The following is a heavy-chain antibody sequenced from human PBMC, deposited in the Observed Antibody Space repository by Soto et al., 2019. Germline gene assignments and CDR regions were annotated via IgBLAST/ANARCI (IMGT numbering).Heavy chain of an antibody. CDR3: ARPLYSNYHYYGMDV. CDR1: GGTFSSYA. D-gene: IGHD4-4*01. Sequence: SVKVSCKASGGTFSSYAISWVRQAPGQGLEWMGGIIPIFGTANYAQKFQGRVTITADESTGTAYMELSSLRSEDTAVYYCARPLYSNYHYYGMDVWGQGTTVTVSS. V-gene: IGHV1-69*13. CDR2: IIPIFGTA. J-gene: IGHJ6*02.